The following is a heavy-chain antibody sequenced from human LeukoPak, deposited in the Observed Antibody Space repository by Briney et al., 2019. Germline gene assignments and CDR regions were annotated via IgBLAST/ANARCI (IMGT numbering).Heavy chain of an antibody. CDR3: ATEYQLLLDY. V-gene: IGHV1-24*01. D-gene: IGHD2-2*01. J-gene: IGHJ4*02. CDR1: GYTLTELS. CDR2: FDPEDGET. Sequence: GASVKVSCKVSGYTLTELSTHWVRQAPGKGLEWMGGFDPEDGETIYAQKFQDRVTMTEDTSTDTVYMELSSPRSEDTAVYYCATEYQLLLDYWGQGTLVTVSS.